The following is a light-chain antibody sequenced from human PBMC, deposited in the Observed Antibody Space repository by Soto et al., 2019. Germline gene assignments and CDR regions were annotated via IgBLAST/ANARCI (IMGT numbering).Light chain of an antibody. J-gene: IGKJ1*01. CDR3: AQSNYRPGT. Sequence: EIVMTLSPATLSVSPGERATLSCRASQSVSSNLAWYQQKPGQAPRLLIYGASTRATGIPARFSGRGSGTEFTLTIICLQSEDVARYCCAQSNYRPGTFSQGTKV. CDR1: QSVSSN. V-gene: IGKV3-15*01. CDR2: GAS.